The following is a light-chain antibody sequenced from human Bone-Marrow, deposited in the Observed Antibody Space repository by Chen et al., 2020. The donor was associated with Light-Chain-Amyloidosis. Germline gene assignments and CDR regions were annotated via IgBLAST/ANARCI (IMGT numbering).Light chain of an antibody. CDR3: QVWDRSSDRPV. J-gene: IGLJ3*02. CDR2: DDS. V-gene: IGLV3-21*02. Sequence: SYVLTQPSSVSVAPGQTATLACGGNNIGSTSVHWYQQTPGRAPLLVVYDDSDRPSGIPERLSGSNCGNTATLTISRVEAGDEADYYCQVWDRSSDRPVFGGGTKLTVL. CDR1: NIGSTS.